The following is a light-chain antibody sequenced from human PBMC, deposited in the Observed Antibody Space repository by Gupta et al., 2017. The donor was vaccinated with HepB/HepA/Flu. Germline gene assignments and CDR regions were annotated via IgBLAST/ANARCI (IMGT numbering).Light chain of an antibody. CDR3: QSTDSSDTVV. V-gene: IGLV3-25*03. J-gene: IGLJ2*01. Sequence: SYAVTQPPSVTVSPGTTARITCSGDGLPNEYTYWYQQKPGQAPVLVIYKDSERPSGIPERFSGSRSGTTGTLTISGVRAEDEGDYYCQSTDSSDTVVFGGGTKLTVL. CDR1: GLPNEY. CDR2: KDS.